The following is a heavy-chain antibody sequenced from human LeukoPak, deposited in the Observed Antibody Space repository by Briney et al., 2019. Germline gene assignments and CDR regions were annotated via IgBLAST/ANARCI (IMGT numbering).Heavy chain of an antibody. J-gene: IGHJ5*01. CDR3: ARKMSPSSCFDS. D-gene: IGHD6-13*01. CDR2: IFYSGDT. CDR1: GASITSYY. Sequence: PSETLSLTCTVSGASITSYYWSWIRQPPGKGLECIGNIFYSGDTTYNPSRKSRVSISLDTSKNQFSLRLNSVTAADTAVYYCARKMSPSSCFDSWGQGTPIAVSS. V-gene: IGHV4-59*08.